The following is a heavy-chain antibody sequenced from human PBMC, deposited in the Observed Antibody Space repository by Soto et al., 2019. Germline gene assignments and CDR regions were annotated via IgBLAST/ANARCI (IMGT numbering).Heavy chain of an antibody. CDR3: ASLHSSGWYSSSGGMDV. V-gene: IGHV4-4*02. Sequence: PSETLSLTCAVSGGSISSSNWWSWVRQPPGKGLEWIGEIYHSGSTNYNPSLKSRVTISVDKSKNQFSLKLSSVTAADTAVYYCASLHSSGWYSSSGGMDVWGQGTTVTVSS. J-gene: IGHJ6*02. CDR1: GGSISSSNW. D-gene: IGHD6-19*01. CDR2: IYHSGST.